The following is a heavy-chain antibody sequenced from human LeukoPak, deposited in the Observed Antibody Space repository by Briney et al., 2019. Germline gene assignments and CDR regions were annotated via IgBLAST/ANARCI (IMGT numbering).Heavy chain of an antibody. CDR1: GGTFSSYA. CDR2: IILIFGTA. D-gene: IGHD3-9*01. V-gene: IGHV1-69*05. Sequence: ASVKVSCKASGGTFSSYAISWVRQAPGQGLEWIGGIILIFGTANYEQKYQGRVTITTDESTSTAYMELSSLRAEDTAMYYCAKPKDYGVLTGNTVGLVDYWGQRALVTVSS. J-gene: IGHJ4*02. CDR3: AKPKDYGVLTGNTVGLVDY.